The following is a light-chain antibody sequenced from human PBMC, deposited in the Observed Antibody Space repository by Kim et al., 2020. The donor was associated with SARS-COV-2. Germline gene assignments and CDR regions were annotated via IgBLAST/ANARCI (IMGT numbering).Light chain of an antibody. J-gene: IGKJ4*01. CDR2: GAS. V-gene: IGKV3-15*01. CDR3: QQYNDWPPLT. Sequence: SPGERATLSCRAGQSVTDNVAWYQQRPGQAPRRLIYGASTRATGVPARFSGSGSGTEFTLTISSLQSEDFALYFCQQYNDWPPLTFGGGAKVDIK. CDR1: QSVTDN.